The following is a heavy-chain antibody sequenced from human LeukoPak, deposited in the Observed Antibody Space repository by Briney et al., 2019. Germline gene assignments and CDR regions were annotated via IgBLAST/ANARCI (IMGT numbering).Heavy chain of an antibody. V-gene: IGHV1-8*01. CDR1: GYTFTSYD. J-gene: IGHJ6*02. CDR3: AAGLPLPQEMSGSYSHYYYYGMDV. CDR2: MNPNSGNT. Sequence: GASVKVSCKASGYTFTSYDINWVRQATGQGLEWMGWMNPNSGNTGYAQKFQGRVTMTRNTSISTAYMELSSLRSEDTAVYYCAAGLPLPQEMSGSYSHYYYYGMDVWGQGTTVTVSS. D-gene: IGHD1-26*01.